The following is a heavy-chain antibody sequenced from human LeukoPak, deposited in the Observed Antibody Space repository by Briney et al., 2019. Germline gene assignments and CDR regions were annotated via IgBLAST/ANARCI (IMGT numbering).Heavy chain of an antibody. CDR3: ASKQVYDSSGFDAFDI. J-gene: IGHJ3*02. CDR2: IIPILGIA. D-gene: IGHD3-22*01. V-gene: IGHV1-69*04. Sequence: AATVKVSCKASGGTFSSYAISWVRQAPGQGLEWMGRIIPILGIANYAQKFQGRVTITADKSTSTAYMELSSLRSEDTAVYYCASKQVYDSSGFDAFDIWGQGTMVTVSS. CDR1: GGTFSSYA.